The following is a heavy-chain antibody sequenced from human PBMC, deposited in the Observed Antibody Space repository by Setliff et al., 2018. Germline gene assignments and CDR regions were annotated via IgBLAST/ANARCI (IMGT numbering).Heavy chain of an antibody. CDR1: GGTFSSYA. Sequence: ASVKVSCKASGGTFSSYAISWVRQAPGQGLEWMGRIIPIFGTANYAQKFQGRVTIPADKSTSTAYMELSSLRSDDTAVYYCARVSYSSFLNWFDPWVPETLRVTVSS. V-gene: IGHV1-69*06. J-gene: IGHJ5*02. CDR2: IIPIFGTA. D-gene: IGHD6-6*01. CDR3: ARVSYSSFLNWFDP.